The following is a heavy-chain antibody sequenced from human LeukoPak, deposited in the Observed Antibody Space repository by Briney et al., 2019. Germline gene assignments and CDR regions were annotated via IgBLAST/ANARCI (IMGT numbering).Heavy chain of an antibody. J-gene: IGHJ6*03. V-gene: IGHV3-11*01. D-gene: IGHD3-3*01. Sequence: GGSLRLSCAASGFTFSDYYMSWIRQAPGKGLEWVSYISSSGSTIYYADSVKGRFTISRDNAKNSLYLQMNSLRAEDTAVYYCARDRITIFGVVTYYYYYCMDVWGKGTTVTVSS. CDR3: ARDRITIFGVVTYYYYYCMDV. CDR1: GFTFSDYY. CDR2: ISSSGSTI.